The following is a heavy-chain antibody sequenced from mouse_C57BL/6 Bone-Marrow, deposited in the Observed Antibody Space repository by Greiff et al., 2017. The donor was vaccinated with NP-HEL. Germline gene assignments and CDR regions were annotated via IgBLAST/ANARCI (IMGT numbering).Heavy chain of an antibody. D-gene: IGHD2-3*01. CDR3: ARPDGAPYAMDY. V-gene: IGHV5-17*01. CDR1: GFTFSDYG. CDR2: ISSGSSTI. Sequence: DVHLVESGGGLVKPGGSLKLSCAASGFTFSDYGMHWVRQAPEKGLEWVAYISSGSSTIYYADTVKGRFTISRDNAKNTLFLQMTSLRSEDTAMYYCARPDGAPYAMDYWGQGTSVTVSS. J-gene: IGHJ4*01.